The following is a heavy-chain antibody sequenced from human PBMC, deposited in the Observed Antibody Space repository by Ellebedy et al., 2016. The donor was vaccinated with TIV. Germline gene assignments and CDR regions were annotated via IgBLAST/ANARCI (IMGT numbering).Heavy chain of an antibody. V-gene: IGHV4-34*01. CDR1: GGSFSGYY. CDR3: ARGYCSGGSCYLPYYYYGMDV. J-gene: IGHJ6*02. D-gene: IGHD2-15*01. CDR2: INHSGST. Sequence: SETLSLXXAVYGGSFSGYYWSWIRQPPGKGLEWIGEINHSGSTYYNPSLKSRVTISVDTSKNQFSLKLSSVTAADTAVYYCARGYCSGGSCYLPYYYYGMDVWGQGTTVTVSS.